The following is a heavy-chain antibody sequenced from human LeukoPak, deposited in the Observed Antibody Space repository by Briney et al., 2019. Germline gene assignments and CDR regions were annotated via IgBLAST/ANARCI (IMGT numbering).Heavy chain of an antibody. CDR3: AKDAAGYYYGSGSYSQIGY. J-gene: IGHJ4*02. CDR2: IRYDGSNK. D-gene: IGHD3-10*01. Sequence: GGSLRLSCAASGFTFSSYGMHWVRQAPGKGLEWVAFIRYDGSNKYYADSVKGRFTISRDNSKNTLYLQMNSLRAEDTAVYYCAKDAAGYYYGSGSYSQIGYWGQGTLVTVSS. CDR1: GFTFSSYG. V-gene: IGHV3-30*02.